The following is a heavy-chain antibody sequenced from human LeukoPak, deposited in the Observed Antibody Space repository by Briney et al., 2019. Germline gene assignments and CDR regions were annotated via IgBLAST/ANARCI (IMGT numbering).Heavy chain of an antibody. CDR1: GYTFTDYY. D-gene: IGHD6-13*01. J-gene: IGHJ4*02. CDR3: ARDRGTISSWYRQVWSWSFDY. CDR2: ISAYNGNT. Sequence: GASVKVSCKASGYTFTDYYMHWVRQAPGQGLEWMGWISAYNGNTNYAQKLQGRVTMTTDTSTSTAYMELRSLRSDDTAVYYCARDRGTISSWYRQVWSWSFDYWGQGTLVTVSS. V-gene: IGHV1-18*04.